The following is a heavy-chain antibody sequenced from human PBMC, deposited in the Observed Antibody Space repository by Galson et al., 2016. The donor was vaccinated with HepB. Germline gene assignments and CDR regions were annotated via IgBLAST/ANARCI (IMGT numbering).Heavy chain of an antibody. Sequence: SVKVSCKASGGNFSTYAITWVRQAPGQGLEWMGGIIPIFGTPNYAQKFQDRVTITADESTSTAYMELSRLTSEDTAVFYCARLVDFVFGDDASYYYPVDVWGQGTTVTVSS. CDR3: ARLVDFVFGDDASYYYPVDV. V-gene: IGHV1-69*13. J-gene: IGHJ6*02. D-gene: IGHD2-2*03. CDR1: GGNFSTYA. CDR2: IIPIFGTP.